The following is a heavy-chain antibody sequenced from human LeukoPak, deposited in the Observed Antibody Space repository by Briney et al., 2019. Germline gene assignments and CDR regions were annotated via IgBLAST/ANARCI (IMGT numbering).Heavy chain of an antibody. CDR2: INPNSGGT. CDR3: AREMTTVTTGFDY. Sequence: ASVKVSCKASGYTFTGYYMHWVRQAPGQGLEWMGWINPNSGGTNYAQKFQGRVTMTRDTSISTAYMELSRLRSDDTAVYYCAREMTTVTTGFDYWGQGTLVTVSS. J-gene: IGHJ4*02. V-gene: IGHV1-2*02. D-gene: IGHD4-17*01. CDR1: GYTFTGYY.